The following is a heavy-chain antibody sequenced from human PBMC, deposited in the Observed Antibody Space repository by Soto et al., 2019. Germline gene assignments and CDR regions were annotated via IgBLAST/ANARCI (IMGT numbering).Heavy chain of an antibody. J-gene: IGHJ4*02. CDR3: STYYYGSGSYPSKYYFGY. D-gene: IGHD3-10*01. Sequence: PSETLSLTCAVYGGSFSGYYWSWIRQPPGKGLEWIGEINHSGSTNYNPSLKSRVTISVDTSKNQFSLKLSSVTAADTAVYYCSTYYYGSGSYPSKYYFGYWGQGTLVTVSS. CDR1: GGSFSGYY. V-gene: IGHV4-34*01. CDR2: INHSGST.